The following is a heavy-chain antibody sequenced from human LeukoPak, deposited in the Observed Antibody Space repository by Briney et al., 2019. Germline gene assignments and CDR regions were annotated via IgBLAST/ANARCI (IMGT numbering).Heavy chain of an antibody. CDR2: INWNGGST. V-gene: IGHV3-20*04. Sequence: PGGSLRLSCAASGFTFDDYGMSWVRQAPGKGLEWVSGINWNGGSTGYADSVKGRFTISRDNAKNSLYLQMNSLRAEDTALYYCAREGGYYYSPDFDYWGQGTLVTVSS. J-gene: IGHJ4*02. CDR3: AREGGYYYSPDFDY. CDR1: GFTFDDYG. D-gene: IGHD3-22*01.